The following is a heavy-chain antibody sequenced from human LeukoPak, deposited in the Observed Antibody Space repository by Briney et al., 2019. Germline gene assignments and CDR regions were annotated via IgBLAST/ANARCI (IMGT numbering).Heavy chain of an antibody. CDR3: ARGVVVVAATHDYYYYMDV. V-gene: IGHV4-4*07. D-gene: IGHD2-15*01. J-gene: IGHJ6*03. Sequence: PSEILSLTCTVSGGSISSYYWSWIRQPAGKGLEWIGRISTSGSTNYNPSLKSRVTMSVDTSKNQFSLKLSSVTAADTAVYYCARGVVVVAATHDYYYYMDVWGKGTTVTVSS. CDR1: GGSISSYY. CDR2: ISTSGST.